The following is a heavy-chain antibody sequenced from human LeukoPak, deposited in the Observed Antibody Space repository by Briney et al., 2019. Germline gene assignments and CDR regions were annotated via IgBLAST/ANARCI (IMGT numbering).Heavy chain of an antibody. CDR3: AGYSYDQSGAVDY. CDR2: IYYSGST. Sequence: SETLSLTCTVSGGSISSGGYYWSWIRQHPGKGLEWIGYIYYSGSTYYNPSLKSRVTISADTSKNQFSLKLSSVTAADTAVYYCAGYSYDQSGAVDYWGQGTLVTVSS. J-gene: IGHJ4*02. V-gene: IGHV4-31*03. CDR1: GGSISSGGYY. D-gene: IGHD5-18*01.